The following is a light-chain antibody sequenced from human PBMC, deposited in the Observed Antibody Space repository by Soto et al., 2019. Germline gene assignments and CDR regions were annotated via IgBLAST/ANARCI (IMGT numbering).Light chain of an antibody. CDR2: ATS. J-gene: IGKJ1*01. Sequence: AIRMTPSPSSFSASTGDRVPITCRASPGISSYLAWYQQKPGKAPKLLIYATSTLQSGVPSRFSGSGSGTDFTLTISCLQSEDFATYYCQQYYSYPQTFGQETKVEIK. V-gene: IGKV1-8*01. CDR3: QQYYSYPQT. CDR1: PGISSY.